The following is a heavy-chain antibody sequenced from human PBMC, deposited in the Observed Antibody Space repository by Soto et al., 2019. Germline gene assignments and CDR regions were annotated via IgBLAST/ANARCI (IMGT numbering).Heavy chain of an antibody. V-gene: IGHV4-59*08. J-gene: IGHJ6*03. CDR2: IYYSGST. CDR1: GGSISSYY. D-gene: IGHD3-10*01. CDR3: ARHVRSGSSYPFHEDYYYMDV. Sequence: SETLSLTCTVSGGSISSYYWSWIRQPPGKGLEWIGHIYYSGSTNYNPSLKSRVTISVDTSKNQFSLKLSSVTAADTAVYYCARHVRSGSSYPFHEDYYYMDVWGKGTTVTVSS.